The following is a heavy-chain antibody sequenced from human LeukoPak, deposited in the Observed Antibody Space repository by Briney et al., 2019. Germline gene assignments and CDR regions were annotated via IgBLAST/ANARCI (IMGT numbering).Heavy chain of an antibody. J-gene: IGHJ4*02. V-gene: IGHV3-30*18. Sequence: GGSLRLSCAASGFTFSSYGMHWVRQAPGKGLEWVAVISYDGSNKYYAGSVKGRFTISRDNSKNTLYLQMNSLRAEDTAVYYCAKDQHHYDFWSGFDYWGQGTLVTVSS. CDR3: AKDQHHYDFWSGFDY. CDR2: ISYDGSNK. CDR1: GFTFSSYG. D-gene: IGHD3-3*01.